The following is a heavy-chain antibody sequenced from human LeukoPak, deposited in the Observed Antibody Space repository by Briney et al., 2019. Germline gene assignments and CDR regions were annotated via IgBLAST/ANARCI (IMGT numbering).Heavy chain of an antibody. Sequence: GGSLRLSCAASGFTFSSYSMNWVRQAPGKGLEWVSSISSSSSYIYYADSVKGRFTISRDNAKNSLYLQMNSLRAEDTAVYYCPRKRDIVLSVMNYMAVWGKGTTVTVSS. CDR1: GFTFSSYS. CDR3: PRKRDIVLSVMNYMAV. D-gene: IGHD2-8*01. V-gene: IGHV3-21*01. CDR2: ISSSSSYI. J-gene: IGHJ6*03.